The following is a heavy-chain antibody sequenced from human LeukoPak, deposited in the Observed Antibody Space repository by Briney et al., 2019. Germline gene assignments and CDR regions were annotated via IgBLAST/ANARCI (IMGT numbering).Heavy chain of an antibody. CDR1: GGSFSGYY. V-gene: IGHV4-34*01. J-gene: IGHJ6*03. CDR3: ARGIRELLGYYYYYMDV. CDR2: IYYSGST. Sequence: SETLSLTCAVYGGSFSGYYWGWIRQPPGKGLEWIGTIYYSGSTYYNPSLNSRVTISVDTSKNQFSLKLSSVTAADTAVYYCARGIRELLGYYYYYMDVWGKGTTVTVSS. D-gene: IGHD1-26*01.